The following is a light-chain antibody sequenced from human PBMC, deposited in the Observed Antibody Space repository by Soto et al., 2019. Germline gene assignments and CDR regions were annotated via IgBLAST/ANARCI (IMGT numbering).Light chain of an antibody. CDR1: QTVNRNY. CDR3: HQYIDSPRT. J-gene: IGKJ1*01. CDR2: GLS. V-gene: IGKV3-20*01. Sequence: EIILTQSPGTLALSPGDGATLSCRASQTVNRNYLAWYHQRPGQPPRLLIYGLSNRASGVPDRFSGDGSGTEFTLTIGRLDPDDFGVYYCHQYIDSPRTFGQGTRVEVK.